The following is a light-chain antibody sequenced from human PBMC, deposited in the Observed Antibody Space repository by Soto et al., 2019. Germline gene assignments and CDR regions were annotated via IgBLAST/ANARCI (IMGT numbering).Light chain of an antibody. CDR1: QTITT. J-gene: IGKJ4*01. Sequence: EIVLTQSPGTLSLSPGERATLSCRASQTITTLAWYQRKPGQAPRLLIYRVSSRVTGVPDRFSGSGSGTDYTLTISRLEPEDFAVYYCQQYGNLPLTFGGGTKV. CDR2: RVS. CDR3: QQYGNLPLT. V-gene: IGKV3-20*01.